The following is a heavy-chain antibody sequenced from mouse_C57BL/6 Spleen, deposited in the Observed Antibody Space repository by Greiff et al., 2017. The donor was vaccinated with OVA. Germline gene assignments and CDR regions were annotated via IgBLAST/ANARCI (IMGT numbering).Heavy chain of an antibody. Sequence: QVRLQQPGAELVRPGSSVKLSCKASGYTFTSYWMHWVKQRPIQGLEWIGNIDPSDSETHYNQKFKDKATLTVDKSSSTAYMQLSSLTSEDSAVYYCATHGSSSWFAYWGQGTLVTVSA. CDR2: IDPSDSET. J-gene: IGHJ3*01. CDR3: ATHGSSSWFAY. D-gene: IGHD1-1*01. CDR1: GYTFTSYW. V-gene: IGHV1-52*01.